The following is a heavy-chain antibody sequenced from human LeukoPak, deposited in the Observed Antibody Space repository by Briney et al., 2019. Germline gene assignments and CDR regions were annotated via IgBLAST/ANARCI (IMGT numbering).Heavy chain of an antibody. V-gene: IGHV3-30-3*01. D-gene: IGHD5-18*01. CDR3: ARGLGRRVTQYYYYYYGMDV. CDR1: GFTISSYA. CDR2: ISYDGSNK. Sequence: PWGSLSLSCAASGFTISSYAMHWVRQAPGKGLEWVADISYDGSNKYYADSVKGRFTIARDNSKNTLYLQMNSLRAEDTAVYYCARGLGRRVTQYYYYYYGMDVWGQGTTVTVSS. J-gene: IGHJ6*02.